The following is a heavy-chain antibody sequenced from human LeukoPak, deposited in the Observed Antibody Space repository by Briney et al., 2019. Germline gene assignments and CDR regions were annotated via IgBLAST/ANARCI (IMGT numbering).Heavy chain of an antibody. CDR1: GVSFSTYY. J-gene: IGHJ4*02. CDR3: ARQLYGSDY. V-gene: IGHV4-34*01. D-gene: IGHD4-17*01. CDR2: VNHSGYT. Sequence: SETLSLTCDVSGVSFSTYYWSRIRQSPEEGLEWIGEVNHSGYTNYNPSLRGRVTISVDTSKNQFSLKLSSVTAADTAVYYCARQLYGSDYWGQGTLVTVSS.